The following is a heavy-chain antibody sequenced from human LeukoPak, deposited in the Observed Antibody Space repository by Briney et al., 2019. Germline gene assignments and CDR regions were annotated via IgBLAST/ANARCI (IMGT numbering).Heavy chain of an antibody. V-gene: IGHV4-39*07. CDR1: GGSISSSSYY. Sequence: PSETLSLTCTVSGGSISSSSYYWGWIRQPPGKGLEWIGSIYYSGSTYYNPSLKSRVTISVDTSENQFSLKLSSVTAADTAVYYCARGMYYYDSSGYYSSPSRGDDAFDIWGQGTMVTVSS. J-gene: IGHJ3*02. CDR3: ARGMYYYDSSGYYSSPSRGDDAFDI. CDR2: IYYSGST. D-gene: IGHD3-22*01.